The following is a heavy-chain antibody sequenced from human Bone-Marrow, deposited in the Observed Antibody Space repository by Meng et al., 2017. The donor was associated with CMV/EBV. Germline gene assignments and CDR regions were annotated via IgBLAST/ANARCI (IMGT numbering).Heavy chain of an antibody. CDR1: GYTFTGYY. CDR3: TRGFVVVPAAMIY. Sequence: ASVKVSCKASGYTFTGYYMHWVRQAPGQGLEWMGWINPNSGGTNYAQKFQGRVTMTRDTSISTAYMGLSRLRSDDTAVYYCTRGFVVVPAAMIYWGQGTLVTVSS. V-gene: IGHV1-2*02. D-gene: IGHD2-2*01. J-gene: IGHJ4*02. CDR2: INPNSGGT.